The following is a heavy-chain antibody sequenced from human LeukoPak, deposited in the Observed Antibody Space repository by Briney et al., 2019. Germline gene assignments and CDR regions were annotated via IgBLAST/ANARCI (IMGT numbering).Heavy chain of an antibody. Sequence: PGGSLRLSCAASGFTFSSYSMNWVRQAPGKGLEWVSYISSSSSTIYYADSVKGRFTISRDNAKNSLYLQMNSLRAEDTAVYFCARAFVYSSGRLFDYWGQGTLVTVSS. CDR2: ISSSSSTI. D-gene: IGHD6-19*01. V-gene: IGHV3-48*01. CDR1: GFTFSSYS. CDR3: ARAFVYSSGRLFDY. J-gene: IGHJ4*02.